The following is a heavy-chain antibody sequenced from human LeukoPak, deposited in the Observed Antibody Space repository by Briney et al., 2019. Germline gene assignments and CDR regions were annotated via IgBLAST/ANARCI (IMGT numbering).Heavy chain of an antibody. CDR1: GFTFSSYG. CDR2: IRYDGSNK. Sequence: GGSLRLSCAASGFTFSSYGMHWVRQAPGKGLEWVAFIRYDGSNKYYADSVKGRFTISRDNSKNTLYLQMNSLRAEDTAVYYCARDRGGSGCHDYWGQGTLVTVSS. CDR3: ARDRGGSGCHDY. V-gene: IGHV3-30*02. D-gene: IGHD3-22*01. J-gene: IGHJ4*02.